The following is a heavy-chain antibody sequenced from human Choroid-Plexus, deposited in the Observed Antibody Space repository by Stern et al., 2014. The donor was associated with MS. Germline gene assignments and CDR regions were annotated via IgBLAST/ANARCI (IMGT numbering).Heavy chain of an antibody. V-gene: IGHV3-30*18. J-gene: IGHJ2*01. CDR3: AKDRQYLTYF. Sequence: DQLVESGGGVVQPGRPLRLSCVASGFTFGSCAMHWVRQAPGKGLEWVAGVSYDGSNKYYADSVKGRFTIPRDNSQNTLYMQMSSLRPEDTAVYYCAKDRQYLTYF. CDR2: VSYDGSNK. CDR1: GFTFGSCA. D-gene: IGHD2/OR15-2a*01.